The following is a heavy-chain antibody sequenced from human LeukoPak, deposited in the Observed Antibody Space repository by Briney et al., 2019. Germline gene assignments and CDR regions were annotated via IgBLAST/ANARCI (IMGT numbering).Heavy chain of an antibody. V-gene: IGHV3-23*01. CDR2: ISGSGDDT. CDR1: GFTFSSYA. D-gene: IGHD3-16*02. CDR3: AKAGNYDYVWGSYRYGDY. J-gene: IGHJ4*02. Sequence: GGSLRLSCAASGFTFSSYAMSWVRQEPGKGPEWVSAISGSGDDTYYADSVKGRFTISRDNSKNTLNLQMNSLRREDTAVYYCAKAGNYDYVWGSYRYGDYWGQGTLVTVSS.